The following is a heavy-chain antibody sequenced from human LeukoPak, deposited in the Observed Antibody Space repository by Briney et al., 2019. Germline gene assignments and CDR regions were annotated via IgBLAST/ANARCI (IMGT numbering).Heavy chain of an antibody. CDR3: ARRYSTSSYWYFDL. V-gene: IGHV1-18*01. D-gene: IGHD2-2*01. Sequence: GASAKVSCKASGYTFTSYGISWVRQAPGQGLEWMGWISAYNGNTNYAQKLQGRVTMTTDTSTSTAYMELRSLRSDDTAVYYCARRYSTSSYWYFDLWGRGTLVTVSS. CDR2: ISAYNGNT. CDR1: GYTFTSYG. J-gene: IGHJ2*01.